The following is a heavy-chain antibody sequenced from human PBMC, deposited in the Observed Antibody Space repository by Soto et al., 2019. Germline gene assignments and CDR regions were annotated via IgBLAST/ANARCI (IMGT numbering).Heavy chain of an antibody. CDR1: GGTFSSYA. CDR3: ARDPPEFISSGYGSGAFDI. D-gene: IGHD5-12*01. Sequence: QVQLVQSGAEVKKPGSSVKVSCKASGGTFSSYAISWVRQGPGQGLEWMGGIIPIFGTANYAQKFQGRVTITADESTSTAYMELSSLRSEDTAVYYCARDPPEFISSGYGSGAFDIWGQGTMVTVSS. J-gene: IGHJ3*02. V-gene: IGHV1-69*12. CDR2: IIPIFGTA.